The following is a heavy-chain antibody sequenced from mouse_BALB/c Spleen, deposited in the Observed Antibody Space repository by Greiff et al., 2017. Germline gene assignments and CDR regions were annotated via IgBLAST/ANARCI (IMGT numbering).Heavy chain of an antibody. CDR1: GFDFSRYW. Sequence: DVKLVESGGGLVQPGGSLKLSCAASGFDFSRYWMSWVRQAPGKGLEWIGEINPDSSTINYTPSLKDKFIISRDNAKNTLYLQMSKVRSEDTALYYCARPRMYGNYGDFDYWGQGTTLTVSS. V-gene: IGHV4-1*02. J-gene: IGHJ2*01. D-gene: IGHD2-10*02. CDR2: INPDSSTI. CDR3: ARPRMYGNYGDFDY.